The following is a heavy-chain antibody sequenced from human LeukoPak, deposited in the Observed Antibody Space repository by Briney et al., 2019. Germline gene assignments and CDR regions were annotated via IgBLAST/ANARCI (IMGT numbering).Heavy chain of an antibody. CDR3: AKYTPANYYGSGSLFDY. CDR1: GFTFSDYY. V-gene: IGHV3-11*01. D-gene: IGHD3-10*01. J-gene: IGHJ4*02. Sequence: PGRSLRLSCAASGFTFSDYYMSWIRQAPGKGLEWVSYISSSGSTIYYADSVKGRFTISRDNAKNSLYLQMNSLRAEDTAVYYCAKYTPANYYGSGSLFDYWGQGALVTVSS. CDR2: ISSSGSTI.